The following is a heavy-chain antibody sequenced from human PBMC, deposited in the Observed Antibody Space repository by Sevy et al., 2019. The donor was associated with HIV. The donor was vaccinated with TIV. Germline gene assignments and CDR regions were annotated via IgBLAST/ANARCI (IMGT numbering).Heavy chain of an antibody. CDR2: LSFGCGKI. J-gene: IGHJ4*02. CDR1: GFAFYEYS. Sequence: GGSLRLSCAASGFAFYEYSMSWIRQAPGKGLEWVATLSFGCGKINYADSVKGRFTISRDNSKNSFYLQMDNLRVEDTALYYCGIEGCSRPHDYWGQGTRVTVSS. CDR3: GIEGCSRPHDY. D-gene: IGHD2-8*01. V-gene: IGHV3-23*01.